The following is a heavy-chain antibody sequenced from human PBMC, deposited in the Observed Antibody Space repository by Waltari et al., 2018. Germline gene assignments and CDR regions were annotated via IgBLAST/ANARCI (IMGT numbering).Heavy chain of an antibody. CDR3: ARVNFWSGYSFDY. CDR2: IHSDGGST. V-gene: IGHV3-74*01. D-gene: IGHD3-3*01. CDR1: GFTFSSYW. J-gene: IGHJ4*02. Sequence: EVQLVESGGGLVQPGGSLRLSCAASGFTFSSYWMHWVRQAPGKGLVWVSRIHSDGGSTSYADSGKGRFTISRDNAKNTLYLQMNSLRAEDTAVYYCARVNFWSGYSFDYWGQGTLVTVSS.